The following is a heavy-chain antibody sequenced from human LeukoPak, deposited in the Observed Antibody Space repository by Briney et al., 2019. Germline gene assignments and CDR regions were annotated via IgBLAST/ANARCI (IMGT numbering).Heavy chain of an antibody. CDR1: GYTLTELP. J-gene: IGHJ4*02. CDR3: ATGTSGSYYVGIVRAIDY. Sequence: ASVKVSCKFSGYTLTELPIHWVRQAPGKGLEWMGGFDPDDGETVYAQMFQGRVTMTEDTSSDTASMELSSLRSEDTAVYYCATGTSGSYYVGIVRAIDYWGQGTLVTVSS. D-gene: IGHD1-26*01. CDR2: FDPDDGET. V-gene: IGHV1-24*01.